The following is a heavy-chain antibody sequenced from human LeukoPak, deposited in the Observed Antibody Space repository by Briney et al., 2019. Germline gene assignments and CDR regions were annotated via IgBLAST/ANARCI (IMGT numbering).Heavy chain of an antibody. D-gene: IGHD6-13*01. CDR3: ATGYSSTWYYFDY. CDR1: GDSISSYY. CDR2: IYHSGST. J-gene: IGHJ4*02. V-gene: IGHV4-59*01. Sequence: SETLSLTCTVSGDSISSYYWSWIRQPPGKGLEWIGYIYHSGSTNYNPSLKSRVTISADTSKDQFSLKLASVTAADTAVYYCATGYSSTWYYFDYWGQGTLVSVSS.